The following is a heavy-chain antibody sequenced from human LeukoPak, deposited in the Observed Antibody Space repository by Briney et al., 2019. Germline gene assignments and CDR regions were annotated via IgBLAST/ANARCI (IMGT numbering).Heavy chain of an antibody. V-gene: IGHV4-59*08. D-gene: IGHD5-18*01. CDR2: IDYRGST. CDR1: GGSISTYY. CDR3: ARQGSLRGYSHGYAY. J-gene: IGHJ4*02. Sequence: SETLSLTCTVSGGSISTYYWSWLRQPPGKGLEWIAYIDYRGSTTYNPSLRSRVTISVDTSRNQFSLKLSSVTAADTAVYYCARQGSLRGYSHGYAYWGQGTLVTVSS.